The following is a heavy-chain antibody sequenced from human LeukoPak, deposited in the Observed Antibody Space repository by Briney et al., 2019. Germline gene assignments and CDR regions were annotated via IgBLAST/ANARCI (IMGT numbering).Heavy chain of an antibody. V-gene: IGHV4-4*07. Sequence: SETLSLTCTVSGGFISSYYWSWIRQPAGKGLAWIGRIYTSGSTNYNPSLKSRVTMSVDTSKNQFSLKLSSVTAADTAVYYCARDHRGYSYGRDAFDIWGQGTMVTVSS. J-gene: IGHJ3*02. D-gene: IGHD5-18*01. CDR3: ARDHRGYSYGRDAFDI. CDR2: IYTSGST. CDR1: GGFISSYY.